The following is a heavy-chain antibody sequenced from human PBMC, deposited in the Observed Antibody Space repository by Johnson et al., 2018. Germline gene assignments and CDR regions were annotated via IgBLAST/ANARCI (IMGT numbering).Heavy chain of an antibody. CDR1: EFTFSNYD. CDR3: ARSRAFTGEPDFCYMDV. J-gene: IGHJ6*03. D-gene: IGHD2-8*02. CDR2: IGGGGDI. V-gene: IGHV3-13*01. Sequence: VQLVESGGGLAQPGGSLRLSCAASEFTFSNYDMHWVRQATGQGLEWVSNIGGGGDIYDRDSVKGGLTLSREKAKNSLSLQMDRLRAGDTAVYYCARSRAFTGEPDFCYMDVWGKGTTVTVSS.